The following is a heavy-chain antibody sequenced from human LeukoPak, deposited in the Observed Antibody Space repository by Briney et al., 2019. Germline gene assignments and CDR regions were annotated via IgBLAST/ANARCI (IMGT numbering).Heavy chain of an antibody. CDR2: IIPIIGIT. V-gene: IGHV1-69*04. CDR3: ARPQLSYYDSLMDV. D-gene: IGHD3-3*01. Sequence: SVKVSCRASGGTFSNYAISWVRQAPGQGPEWMGRIIPIIGITNYAQKFQGRVTITADRSTNTAYMELSSLRSEDTAVYYCARPQLSYYDSLMDVWGQGTTVIVSS. CDR1: GGTFSNYA. J-gene: IGHJ6*02.